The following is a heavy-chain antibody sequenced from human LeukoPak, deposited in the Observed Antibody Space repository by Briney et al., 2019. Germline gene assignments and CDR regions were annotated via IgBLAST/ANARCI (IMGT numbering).Heavy chain of an antibody. CDR3: AKDGNYDFWSGYHAPSDY. Sequence: GGSLRPPFAASGFTFSSYGMHGVRQAPAKGLEGVAFIRYDRSNKYYADSVKGRFPSPRDNSKNTLYLQMNSLRAEDTAVYYCAKDGNYDFWSGYHAPSDYWGQGTLVTVSS. CDR2: IRYDRSNK. J-gene: IGHJ4*02. CDR1: GFTFSSYG. V-gene: IGHV3-30*02. D-gene: IGHD3-3*01.